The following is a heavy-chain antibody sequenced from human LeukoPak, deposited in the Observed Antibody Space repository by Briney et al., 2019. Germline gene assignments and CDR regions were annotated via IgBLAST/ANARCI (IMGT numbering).Heavy chain of an antibody. CDR3: ARGYCTNAVCSLGPTQA. V-gene: IGHV4-39*07. CDR2: IYYSGST. CDR1: GVSISNSSYY. J-gene: IGHJ4*02. Sequence: SETLSLTCIVSGVSISNSSYYWGWIRQPPGKGLEWIGSIYYSGSTYYNPSLKSRVTISVDTSKNQFSLKLSSVTAADTAVYYCARGYCTNAVCSLGPTQAWGQGTLVTVSS. D-gene: IGHD2-8*01.